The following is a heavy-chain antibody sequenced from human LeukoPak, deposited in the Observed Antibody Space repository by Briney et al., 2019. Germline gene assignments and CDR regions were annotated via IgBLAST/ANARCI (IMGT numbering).Heavy chain of an antibody. J-gene: IGHJ6*03. CDR1: GGSISSSSYY. CDR2: IYYSGST. Sequence: SETLSLTCTVSGGSISSSSYYWGWIRQPPGKGLEWIGSIYYSGSTYYNPSLKSRVTISVDTSKNQFSLKLSSVTAADTAVYYCAIVVGATRRYYYYYYYMDVWGKGTTVTVSS. D-gene: IGHD1-26*01. V-gene: IGHV4-39*07. CDR3: AIVVGATRRYYYYYYYMDV.